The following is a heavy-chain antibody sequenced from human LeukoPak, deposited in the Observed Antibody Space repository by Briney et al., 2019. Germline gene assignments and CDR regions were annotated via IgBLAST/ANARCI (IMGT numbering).Heavy chain of an antibody. CDR1: GYTFTSYY. D-gene: IGHD3-22*01. CDR2: INPSGGST. Sequence: ASVKVSCKASGYTFTSYYMHWVRQAPGQVLEWRGIINPSGGSTSYAQKFQGRVTMTRDTSTSTVYMELSSLRSEDTAVYYCARDAMIVVVITTEAAFDIWGQGTMVTVSS. V-gene: IGHV1-46*01. CDR3: ARDAMIVVVITTEAAFDI. J-gene: IGHJ3*02.